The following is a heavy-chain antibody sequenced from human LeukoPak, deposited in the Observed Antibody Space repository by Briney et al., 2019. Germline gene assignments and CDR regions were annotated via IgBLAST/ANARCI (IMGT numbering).Heavy chain of an antibody. CDR3: ARGYYFDY. CDR1: GFTFSSYT. V-gene: IGHV3-48*04. Sequence: GGSLRLSCAASGFTFSSYTMTWVRQAPGQGLEWVSYIGRSGTTTYYADSVRGRFTISRDNGKNSLYLQMNSLRAEDTAVYYCARGYYFDYWGQGTLVTVSS. CDR2: IGRSGTTT. J-gene: IGHJ4*02.